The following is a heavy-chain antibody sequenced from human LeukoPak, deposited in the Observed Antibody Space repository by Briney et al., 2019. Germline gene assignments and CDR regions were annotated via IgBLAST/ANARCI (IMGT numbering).Heavy chain of an antibody. CDR3: AREASAGGYYFDY. V-gene: IGHV4-30-2*01. CDR2: IFHSGDT. Sequence: PSETLSLTCAVSGASISNSPYSWTWIRQPPGKGLEWIGYIFHSGDTYYNPSLESRVTMSLDRSKNQFSLRLSSVTAADTAVYYCAREASAGGYYFDYWGQGALVTVSS. D-gene: IGHD6-13*01. J-gene: IGHJ4*02. CDR1: GASISNSPYS.